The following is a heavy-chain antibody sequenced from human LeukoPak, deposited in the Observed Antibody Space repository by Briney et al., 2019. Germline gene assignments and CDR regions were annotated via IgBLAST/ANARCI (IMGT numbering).Heavy chain of an antibody. Sequence: SETLSLTCTVSGGSISSYYWSWIRQPPGKGLEWIGYIYYSGSTNYNPSLKSRVTISVDMSKNQFSLKLSSVTAADTAVYYCARELYCSGGSCYSEGYFDYWGQGTLVTVSS. D-gene: IGHD2-15*01. CDR1: GGSISSYY. V-gene: IGHV4-59*01. CDR3: ARELYCSGGSCYSEGYFDY. CDR2: IYYSGST. J-gene: IGHJ4*02.